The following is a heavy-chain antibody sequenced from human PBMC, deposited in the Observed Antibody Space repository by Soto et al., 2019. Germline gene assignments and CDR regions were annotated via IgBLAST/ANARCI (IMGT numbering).Heavy chain of an antibody. CDR2: IYYNAIT. CDR1: GDSVSSGAYY. CDR3: ARANIAAAGTIFDP. D-gene: IGHD6-13*01. V-gene: IGHV4-61*08. Sequence: QVKLQESGPGLVKPSETLSLTCTVSGDSVSSGAYYRSWVRQPPGKGLEWIGYIYYNAITNYNPSLKSRVTILVDTSKSEISLTLNSVTAADTAVYYCARANIAAAGTIFDPWGHGVLVTVSA. J-gene: IGHJ5*02.